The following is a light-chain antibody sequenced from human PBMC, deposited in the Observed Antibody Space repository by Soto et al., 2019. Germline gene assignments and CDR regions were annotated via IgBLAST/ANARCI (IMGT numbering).Light chain of an antibody. CDR1: ESISTW. V-gene: IGKV1-5*03. J-gene: IGKJ1*01. CDR3: QQYSRLWS. Sequence: GDRVNITCRASESISTWLAWYQQKPGKAPKLLIYGASSLESGVPPRFSGDGSGTEFTLTISSLQRDDFGIYYCQQYSRLWSFGQGTKVDIK. CDR2: GAS.